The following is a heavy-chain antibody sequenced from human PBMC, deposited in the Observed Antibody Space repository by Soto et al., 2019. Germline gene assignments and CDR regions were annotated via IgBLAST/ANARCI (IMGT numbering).Heavy chain of an antibody. CDR2: IYYSGST. CDR1: GGSISSGGYY. CDR3: ARSGNRNDFAY. D-gene: IGHD1-1*01. V-gene: IGHV4-31*03. Sequence: SETLSLTCTVSGGSISSGGYYWSWIRQHPGKGLEWIGYIYYSGSTFYNPSLKSRVTISVDTSKNHFSLKLSSVTAADTAVYYCARSGNRNDFAYWGQGSLVTVSS. J-gene: IGHJ4*02.